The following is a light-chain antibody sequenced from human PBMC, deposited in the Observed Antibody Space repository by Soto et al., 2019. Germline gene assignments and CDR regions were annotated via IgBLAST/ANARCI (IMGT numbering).Light chain of an antibody. J-gene: IGKJ5*01. Sequence: IRMTQSSSSFSSSTGDRVTITCRASQGISSYLAWYQQKPGNAPKLLIYAAFILQSGVPSRFSGYGSGTDFTLSISSLQPEDFATYYCQQADSFPITFGQGTRLEI. CDR1: QGISSY. V-gene: IGKV1-8*01. CDR3: QQADSFPIT. CDR2: AAF.